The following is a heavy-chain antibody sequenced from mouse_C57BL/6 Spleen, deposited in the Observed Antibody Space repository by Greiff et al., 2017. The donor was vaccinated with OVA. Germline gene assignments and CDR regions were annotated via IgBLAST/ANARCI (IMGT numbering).Heavy chain of an antibody. CDR1: GYTFTSYW. J-gene: IGHJ2*01. Sequence: VKLQQPGAELVRPGTSVKLSCKASGYTFTSYWMHWVKQRPGQGLEWIGVIDPSDSYTNYNQKFKGKATLTVDTSSSTAYMQLSSLTSEDSAVYYCARSPNYYGSKYYFDYWGQGTTLTVSS. CDR2: IDPSDSYT. CDR3: ARSPNYYGSKYYFDY. D-gene: IGHD1-1*01. V-gene: IGHV1-59*01.